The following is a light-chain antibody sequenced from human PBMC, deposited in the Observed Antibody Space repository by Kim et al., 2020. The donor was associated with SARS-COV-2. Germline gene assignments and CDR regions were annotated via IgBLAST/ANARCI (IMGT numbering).Light chain of an antibody. Sequence: VSSGQTAIITCSGDELGDKYVYWYQKKPGQSPVLVMYQNDKRPSGIPERFSGSNSGNTATLTISETPALDEADYYCQTWDSSTGVFGGGTQLTVL. CDR1: ELGDKY. CDR3: QTWDSSTGV. J-gene: IGLJ3*02. CDR2: QND. V-gene: IGLV3-1*01.